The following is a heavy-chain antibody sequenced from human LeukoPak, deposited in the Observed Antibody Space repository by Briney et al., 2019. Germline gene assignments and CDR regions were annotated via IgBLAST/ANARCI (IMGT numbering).Heavy chain of an antibody. V-gene: IGHV1-18*01. J-gene: IGHJ4*02. CDR2: ISAYNGNT. CDR3: ARVTKTSGWYYGGVDY. CDR1: GANFNNYA. D-gene: IGHD6-19*01. Sequence: ASVKVSCKASGANFNNYAISWVRQAPGQGLEWMGWISAYNGNTNYAQKLQGRVTMTTDTSTSTAYMELRSLRSDDTAVYYCARVTKTSGWYYGGVDYWGQGTLVTVSS.